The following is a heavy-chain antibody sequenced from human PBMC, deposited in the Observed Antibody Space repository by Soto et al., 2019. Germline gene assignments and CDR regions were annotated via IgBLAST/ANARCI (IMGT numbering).Heavy chain of an antibody. Sequence: EVQLLESGGGLVQPGGSLRLSCAASGFTFSSYTMSWVRQAPGKGLEWVSVISGSGGSPYYADSVQGRFTISRDNPNNPLYLQMNSLRAEDTAIYYCAKARCSSTTCYVPDYWGQGTLVTVSS. CDR3: AKARCSSTTCYVPDY. CDR1: GFTFSSYT. CDR2: ISGSGGSP. J-gene: IGHJ4*02. V-gene: IGHV3-23*01. D-gene: IGHD2-2*01.